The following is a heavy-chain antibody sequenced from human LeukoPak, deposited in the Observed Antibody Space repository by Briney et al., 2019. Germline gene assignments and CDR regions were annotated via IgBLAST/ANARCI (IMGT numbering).Heavy chain of an antibody. V-gene: IGHV3-23*01. CDR3: AKLVDIVATNYFDY. J-gene: IGHJ4*02. Sequence: GGSLRLSCAASALRFSSFAMTWVRQVPGKGLEWVSAISGSGGSTYYADSVKGRFTISRDNSKNTLYLQMNSLRAEDTAVYYCAKLVDIVATNYFDYWGQGTLVTVSS. D-gene: IGHD5-12*01. CDR1: ALRFSSFA. CDR2: ISGSGGST.